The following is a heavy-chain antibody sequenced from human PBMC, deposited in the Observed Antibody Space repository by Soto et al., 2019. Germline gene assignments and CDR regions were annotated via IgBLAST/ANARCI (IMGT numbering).Heavy chain of an antibody. V-gene: IGHV4-59*01. CDR3: ARGTSWQLPFDY. D-gene: IGHD6-13*01. CDR2: ISYSGST. Sequence: SETLSLTCTVSSDSISSYYWSWIRQPPGKRLAWIGYISYSGSTDYNPSLKSRVTISGDTSKNQFSLKVSSVTAADTAVYYCARGTSWQLPFDYWGQGTLVTSPQ. J-gene: IGHJ4*02. CDR1: SDSISSYY.